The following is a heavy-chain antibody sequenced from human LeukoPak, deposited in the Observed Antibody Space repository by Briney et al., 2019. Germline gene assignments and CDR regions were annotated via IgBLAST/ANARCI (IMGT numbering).Heavy chain of an antibody. CDR2: IYYSGST. CDR3: ARGGYYYDSSGYYRPFDY. V-gene: IGHV4-59*01. Sequence: DPSETLSLTCTVSGGSISSYYWSWIRQPPGKGLEWIGYIYYSGSTNYNPFLKSRVTISVDTSKNQFSLKLSSVTAADTAVYYCARGGYYYDSSGYYRPFDYWGQGTLVTVSS. CDR1: GGSISSYY. D-gene: IGHD3-22*01. J-gene: IGHJ4*02.